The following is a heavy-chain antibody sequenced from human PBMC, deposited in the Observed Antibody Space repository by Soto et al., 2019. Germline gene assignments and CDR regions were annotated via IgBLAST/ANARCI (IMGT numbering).Heavy chain of an antibody. CDR3: ARADCSGGSCYYDYYYYYGMDV. D-gene: IGHD2-15*01. CDR1: GGTFSSYA. J-gene: IGHJ6*02. V-gene: IGHV1-69*01. Sequence: QVQLVQSGAEVNKPGSSVKVSCKASGGTFSSYAISWVRQAPGQGLEWMGGIIPIFGTANYAQKFQVRVTITADESTSTAYMDLSSLRSEDTAVYYCARADCSGGSCYYDYYYYYGMDVWGQGTTVTVSS. CDR2: IIPIFGTA.